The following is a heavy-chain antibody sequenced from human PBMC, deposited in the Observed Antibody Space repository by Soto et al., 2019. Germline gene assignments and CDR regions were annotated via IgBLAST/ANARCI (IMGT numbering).Heavy chain of an antibody. CDR1: GYSISSGYW. Sequence: PSQSLSLTCAFSGYSISSGYWCSWARQPPGKGLEWIGEISHTGSTNYNPSLKSRVTISVDKSNNQFSLQLSSVTAADTAVYYCARNDAFCLLSWGRGTLVTVSS. CDR3: ARNDAFCLLS. J-gene: IGHJ5*02. D-gene: IGHD2-21*01. V-gene: IGHV4-4*02. CDR2: ISHTGST.